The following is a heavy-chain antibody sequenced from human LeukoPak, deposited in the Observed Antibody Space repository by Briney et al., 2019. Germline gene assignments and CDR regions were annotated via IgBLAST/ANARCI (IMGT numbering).Heavy chain of an antibody. CDR2: ISGSGVNT. CDR3: AKDLRYYDSSGYPDAFDI. J-gene: IGHJ3*02. Sequence: GGSLRLSCAASGFTFSSYAMSWVRQAPGTGLEWVSVISGSGVNTFYADSVKGRFTISRDNSKNTLYLQMSSLRAEDTAVYYCAKDLRYYDSSGYPDAFDIWGQGTVVTVSS. CDR1: GFTFSSYA. V-gene: IGHV3-23*01. D-gene: IGHD3-22*01.